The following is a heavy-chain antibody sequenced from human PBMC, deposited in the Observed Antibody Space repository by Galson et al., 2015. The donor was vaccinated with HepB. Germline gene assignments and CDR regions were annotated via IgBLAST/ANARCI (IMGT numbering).Heavy chain of an antibody. J-gene: IGHJ4*02. Sequence: SLRLSXAASGFTFSSYAMSWVRQAPGKGLEWVSAVSGSGGSTYYADSVKGRFTISRDNSKNTLYLQMNSLRAEDTAVYYCAKDSRLVWHIVVGGYFDYWGQGTLLTVSS. CDR3: AKDSRLVWHIVVGGYFDY. CDR1: GFTFSSYA. V-gene: IGHV3-23*01. CDR2: VSGSGGST. D-gene: IGHD2-21*01.